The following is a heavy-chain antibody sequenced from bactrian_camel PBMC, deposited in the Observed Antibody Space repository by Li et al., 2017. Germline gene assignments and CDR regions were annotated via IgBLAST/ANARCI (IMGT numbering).Heavy chain of an antibody. Sequence: HVQLVESGGGSVQAGGSLTLSCVVSASNDYCLAWFRQAPGKEREGVAAIAPDGRSNYADSVKGRFTISQDSAKNILYLQMHSLKPEDTAMYYCAARSVGWCPLFEHRLGKRAYTPDGYFANWGQGTQVTVS. J-gene: IGHJ6*01. V-gene: IGHV3S53*01. CDR3: AARSVGWCPLFEHRLGKRAYTPDGYFAN. D-gene: IGHD5*01. CDR1: ASNDYC. CDR2: IAPDGRS.